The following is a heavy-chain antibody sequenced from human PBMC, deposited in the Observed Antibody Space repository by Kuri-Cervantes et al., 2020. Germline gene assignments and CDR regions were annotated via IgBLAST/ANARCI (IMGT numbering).Heavy chain of an antibody. CDR1: GYTFTSYA. D-gene: IGHD7-27*01. J-gene: IGHJ4*02. CDR3: ARGLGKTGDDY. CDR2: INAANGLT. V-gene: IGHV1-3*01. Sequence: ASVKVSCKASGYTFTSYAMHWVRQAPGQRLEWMGWINAANGLTRYSQKFQGRVTMTRNTSISTAYMELSSLRSEDTAVYYCARGLGKTGDDYWGQGTLVTVSS.